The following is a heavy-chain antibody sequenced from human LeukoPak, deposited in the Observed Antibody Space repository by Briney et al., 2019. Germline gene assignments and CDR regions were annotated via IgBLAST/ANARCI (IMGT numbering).Heavy chain of an antibody. V-gene: IGHV4-59*08. J-gene: IGHJ4*02. D-gene: IGHD3-22*01. CDR1: GGSISSYY. CDR3: ASTTYYYDSSIDY. Sequence: SETLSLTCTVSGGSISSYYWSWIRQPPGKGLEWIGYIYYSGSTNYNPSLKSRVTISVDTSKNQFSLKLSSVTAADTAVYYCASTTYYYDSSIDYWGQGTLVTVSS. CDR2: IYYSGST.